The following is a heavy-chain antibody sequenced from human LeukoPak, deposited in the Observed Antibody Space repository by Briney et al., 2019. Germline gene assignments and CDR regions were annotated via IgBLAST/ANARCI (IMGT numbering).Heavy chain of an antibody. CDR3: ARNNGMDV. CDR2: VNRDGSET. Sequence: GGSLRLSCAASVFTFRSYWMSSVRQVPGRGPEWVANVNRDGSETYYLDSVKGRFTISKDTAKNSLYLQMNSLRAEDTALYHCARNNGMDVWGQGTTVIVSS. J-gene: IGHJ6*02. V-gene: IGHV3-7*03. CDR1: VFTFRSYW.